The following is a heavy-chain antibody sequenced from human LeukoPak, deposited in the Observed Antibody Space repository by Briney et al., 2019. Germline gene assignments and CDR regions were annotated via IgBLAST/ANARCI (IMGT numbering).Heavy chain of an antibody. CDR2: INSDGSST. CDR1: GFTFSSYW. D-gene: IGHD3-16*01. J-gene: IGHJ3*01. CDR3: AKLMRHMMEDVLDL. V-gene: IGHV3-74*01. Sequence: GGSLRLSYAASGFTFSSYWMHWVRQAPGKGLVWVSRINSDGSSTSYADSVKGRFTVSRDNSKNTLYLQMNSLRAADTAVYYCAKLMRHMMEDVLDLWGQGTVVTVSS.